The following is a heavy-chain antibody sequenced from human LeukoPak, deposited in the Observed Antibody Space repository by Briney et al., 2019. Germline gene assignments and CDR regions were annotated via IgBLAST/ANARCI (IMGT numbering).Heavy chain of an antibody. V-gene: IGHV1-69*13. J-gene: IGHJ5*02. Sequence: SVKVSCKASGGTFSSYAISWVRQAPGQGLEWMGGIIPIFGTANYAQKFQGRVTITADESTSTAYMELSSLRSEDTAVYCCARVPGSYLWFDPWGQGTLVTVSS. CDR1: GGTFSSYA. D-gene: IGHD1-26*01. CDR3: ARVPGSYLWFDP. CDR2: IIPIFGTA.